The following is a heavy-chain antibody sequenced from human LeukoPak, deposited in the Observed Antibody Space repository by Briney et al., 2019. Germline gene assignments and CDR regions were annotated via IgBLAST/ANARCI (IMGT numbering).Heavy chain of an antibody. CDR1: GLNFSGYA. Sequence: GGSLRLSCGASGLNFSGYAMSCVRQAPGKGLQWVSAISGATYRTYYADSVRGRFTISRDISKNTLYLQMNNLRAGDTAIYYCAKDTFVELSYLHHWGQGTLVTVSS. CDR3: AKDTFVELSYLHH. V-gene: IGHV3-23*01. D-gene: IGHD1-26*01. CDR2: ISGATYRT. J-gene: IGHJ4*02.